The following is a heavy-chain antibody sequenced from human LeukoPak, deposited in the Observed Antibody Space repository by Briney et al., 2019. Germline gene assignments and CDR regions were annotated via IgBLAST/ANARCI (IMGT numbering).Heavy chain of an antibody. CDR1: GGSLSGYY. Sequence: SETLSLTCAVYGGSLSGYYWSWIRQPPGKGLEWIGEINHSGSTNYNPSLKSRVTISVDTSKNQFSLKLSSVTAADTAVYYCARGHYYGSGSYDYWGQGTLVTVSS. V-gene: IGHV4-34*01. J-gene: IGHJ4*02. CDR3: ARGHYYGSGSYDY. D-gene: IGHD3-10*01. CDR2: INHSGST.